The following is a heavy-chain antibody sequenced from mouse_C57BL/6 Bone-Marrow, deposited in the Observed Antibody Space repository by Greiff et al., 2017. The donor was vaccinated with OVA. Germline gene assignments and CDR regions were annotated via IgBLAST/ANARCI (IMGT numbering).Heavy chain of an antibody. CDR1: GYTFTSYG. Sequence: VQLQQSGAELARPGASVKLSCKASGYTFTSYGISWVKQRTGQGLEWIGEIYPRSGNTYYNEKFKGKATLTADKSSSTAYMELRSLTSEDSAVYFCARARVTPYYYAMDYWGQGTSVTVSS. J-gene: IGHJ4*01. V-gene: IGHV1-81*01. D-gene: IGHD2-2*01. CDR3: ARARVTPYYYAMDY. CDR2: IYPRSGNT.